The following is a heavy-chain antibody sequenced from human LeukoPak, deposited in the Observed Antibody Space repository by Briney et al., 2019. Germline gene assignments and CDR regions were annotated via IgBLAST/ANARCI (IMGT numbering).Heavy chain of an antibody. Sequence: ASVKVSCKASGYTFTGYYMHWVRQAPGQGLEWMGWINPNSGGTNYAQKFQGRVTMTRDTSISTAYMELSRLRSDDTAVYYCASLVVAIGTRYYYYGMDVWGQGTTVTVSS. D-gene: IGHD3-22*01. V-gene: IGHV1-2*02. J-gene: IGHJ6*02. CDR2: INPNSGGT. CDR3: ASLVVAIGTRYYYYGMDV. CDR1: GYTFTGYY.